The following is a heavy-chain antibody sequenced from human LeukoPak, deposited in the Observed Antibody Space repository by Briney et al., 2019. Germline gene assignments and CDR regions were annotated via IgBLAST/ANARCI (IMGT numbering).Heavy chain of an antibody. CDR2: ISSSSSYI. CDR3: AGGYSYDEPTDY. V-gene: IGHV3-21*01. CDR1: GFTFSSYS. D-gene: IGHD5-18*01. Sequence: KPGGSLRLSCAASGFTFSSYSMNWVRQAPGKGLEWVSSISSSSSYIYYADSVKGRFTISRDNAKNSLYLQMNSLRAEDTAVYYCAGGYSYDEPTDYWGQGTLVTVSS. J-gene: IGHJ4*02.